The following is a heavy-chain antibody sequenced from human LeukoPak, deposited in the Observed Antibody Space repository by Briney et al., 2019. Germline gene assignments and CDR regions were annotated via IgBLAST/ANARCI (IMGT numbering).Heavy chain of an antibody. J-gene: IGHJ5*02. CDR3: ARLSRGDFWSGYEGDWFDP. D-gene: IGHD3-3*01. Sequence: PSETLSLTCTVSGGSISSYYSSWIRHPPRKGLEWIGYIYYSVSTNYNPSLKSRVTISVDTSTNQFSPKISSLTPPQTPAYFCARLSRGDFWSGYEGDWFDPWGQGTLVTVSS. CDR1: GGSISSYY. CDR2: IYYSVST. V-gene: IGHV4-59*01.